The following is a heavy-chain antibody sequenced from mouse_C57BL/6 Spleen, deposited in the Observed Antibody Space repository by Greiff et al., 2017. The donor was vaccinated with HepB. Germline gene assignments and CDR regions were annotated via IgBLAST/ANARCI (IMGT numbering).Heavy chain of an antibody. Sequence: EVNLVESGGGLVQPGGSLKLSCAASGFTFSDYYMYWVRQTPEKRLEWVAYISNGGGSTYYPDTVKGRFTISRDNAKNTLYLQMSRLKSEDTAMYYCASHGFAYWGQGTLVTVSA. CDR3: ASHGFAY. CDR2: ISNGGGST. CDR1: GFTFSDYY. J-gene: IGHJ3*01. V-gene: IGHV5-12*01.